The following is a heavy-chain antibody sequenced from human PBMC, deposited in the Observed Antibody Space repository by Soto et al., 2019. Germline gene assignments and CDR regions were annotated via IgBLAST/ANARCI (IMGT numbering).Heavy chain of an antibody. V-gene: IGHV3-23*01. Sequence: GGSLRLSCAASGFTFSSYAMSWVRQAPGKGLEWASAISGSGGSTYYADSVKGRFTISRDNSKNTLYLQMNSLRAEDTAVYYCAKEAFEFSFGAAHLLIGYWGQGTLVTVSS. CDR3: AKEAFEFSFGAAHLLIGY. CDR1: GFTFSSYA. D-gene: IGHD3-16*02. J-gene: IGHJ4*02. CDR2: ISGSGGST.